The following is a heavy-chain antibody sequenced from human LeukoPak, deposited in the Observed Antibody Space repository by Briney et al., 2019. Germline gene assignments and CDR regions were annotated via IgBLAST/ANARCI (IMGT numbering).Heavy chain of an antibody. CDR1: GGTFSSYA. D-gene: IGHD3-3*01. J-gene: IGHJ4*02. CDR2: IIPILGIA. CDR3: ARGRSPRYYDFWSGYSQFFDY. V-gene: IGHV1-69*04. Sequence: ASVKVSCKASGGTFSSYAISWVRQAPGQGLEWMGRIIPILGIANYAQKFQGRVTITADKSTSTAYMELSSLRSEDTAVYYCARGRSPRYYDFWSGYSQFFDYWGQGTLVTVSS.